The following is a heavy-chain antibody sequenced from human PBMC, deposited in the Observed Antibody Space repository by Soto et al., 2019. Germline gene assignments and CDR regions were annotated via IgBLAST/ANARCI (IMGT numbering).Heavy chain of an antibody. Sequence: QVQLVQPGAEVMKPGASVKISCKASGFTSTRYSVHWVRQAPGQGPEWMGRINPNNGGTNYAQEFQGRFTMTRDTSTTIVYMDLSSLRSEDTAVYYCASRVNADFGVWGQGTTVTVS. CDR1: GFTSTRYS. V-gene: IGHV1-46*01. J-gene: IGHJ6*02. CDR2: INPNNGGT. CDR3: ASRVNADFGV. D-gene: IGHD3-10*01.